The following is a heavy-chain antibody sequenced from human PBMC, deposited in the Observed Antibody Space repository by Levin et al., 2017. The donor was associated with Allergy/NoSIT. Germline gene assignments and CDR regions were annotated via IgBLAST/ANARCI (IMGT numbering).Heavy chain of an antibody. CDR1: GFTFRNHA. D-gene: IGHD3-10*01. J-gene: IGHJ4*02. CDR2: IWNDGSNE. Sequence: GGSLRLSCAASGFTFRNHAMHWVRQTPGKGLEWVALIWNDGSNERYADSVKGRFTISRDNSRDTLYLQMNSLRAEDTAVYYCARLTAGPGNYLIDYWGQGILVTVSS. CDR3: ARLTAGPGNYLIDY. V-gene: IGHV3-33*01.